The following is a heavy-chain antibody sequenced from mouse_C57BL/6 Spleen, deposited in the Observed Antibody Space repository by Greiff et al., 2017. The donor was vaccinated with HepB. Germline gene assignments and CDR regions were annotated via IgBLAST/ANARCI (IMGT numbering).Heavy chain of an antibody. V-gene: IGHV14-4*01. CDR3: TTEGLVRFAY. CDR2: IDPENGDT. Sequence: VQLQQSGAELVRPGASVKLSCTASGFNIKDDYMHWVKQRPEQGLEWIGWIDPENGDTESASKFQGKATITADTSSNTAYLQLSSLTSEDTAVYYCTTEGLVRFAYWGQGTLVTVSA. D-gene: IGHD3-3*01. CDR1: GFNIKDDY. J-gene: IGHJ3*01.